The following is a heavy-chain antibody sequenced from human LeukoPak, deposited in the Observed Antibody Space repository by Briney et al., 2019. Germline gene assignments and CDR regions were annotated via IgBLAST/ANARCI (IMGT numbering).Heavy chain of an antibody. V-gene: IGHV1-24*01. Sequence: GASVKVSCKVSGDSLTELSMHWVRQAPGKGLDWMGGLHPEDREIIYAQKFQGRVTMTEDTSTDTVYMELSSLRSEDTAVYYCAGGGVYDLLNYWGQGTLVTVSS. D-gene: IGHD5/OR15-5a*01. CDR1: GDSLTELS. CDR2: LHPEDREI. CDR3: AGGGVYDLLNY. J-gene: IGHJ4*02.